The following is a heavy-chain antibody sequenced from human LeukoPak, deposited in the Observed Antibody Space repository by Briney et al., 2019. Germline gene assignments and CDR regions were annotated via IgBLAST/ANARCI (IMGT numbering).Heavy chain of an antibody. D-gene: IGHD2-21*01. CDR1: GSSMSSGGYY. CDR3: ARFDVVGLYYFDY. CDR2: IYYSGST. V-gene: IGHV4-31*03. Sequence: PSETLSLTCTVSGSSMSSGGYYWSWIRQHPGKGLEWIGYIYYSGSTYYNPSLKSRVTISVDTSKNQFSLKLSSVTAADTAVYYCARFDVVGLYYFDYWGPGTLVTVSS. J-gene: IGHJ4*02.